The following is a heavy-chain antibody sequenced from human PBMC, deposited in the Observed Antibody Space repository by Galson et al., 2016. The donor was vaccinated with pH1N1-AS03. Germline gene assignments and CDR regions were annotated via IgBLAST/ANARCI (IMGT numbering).Heavy chain of an antibody. J-gene: IGHJ1*01. CDR2: IIPIFGKP. V-gene: IGHV1-69*01. CDR1: GDSFSSYA. D-gene: IGHD1-14*01. Sequence: VKVSCKASGDSFSSYAFTWVRLAPGQGLEWMGGIIPIFGKPQYAQKFQGRVTITADETTTTVYMDLSSLISDDTAMYYCARDGPGIVRANAHWGQGTLVTVSS. CDR3: ARDGPGIVRANAH.